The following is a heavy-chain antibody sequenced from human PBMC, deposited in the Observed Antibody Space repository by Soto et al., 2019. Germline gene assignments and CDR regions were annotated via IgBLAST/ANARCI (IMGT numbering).Heavy chain of an antibody. V-gene: IGHV3-33*01. Sequence: QVQLVESGGGVVQPGRSLRLSCAASGFTLSSYGMHWVRQAPGKGLEWVAVIWYDGSNKYYADSVKGRFTISRDNSKNTLYLQMNSLRAEDTAVYYCASTKGSSSGWYGDWYFDLWGRGTLVTVSS. D-gene: IGHD6-19*01. J-gene: IGHJ2*01. CDR2: IWYDGSNK. CDR3: ASTKGSSSGWYGDWYFDL. CDR1: GFTLSSYG.